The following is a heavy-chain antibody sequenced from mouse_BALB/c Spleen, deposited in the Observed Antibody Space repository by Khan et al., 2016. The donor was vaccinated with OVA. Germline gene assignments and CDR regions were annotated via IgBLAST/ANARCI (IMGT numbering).Heavy chain of an antibody. CDR3: ARDGARYNYAMDY. D-gene: IGHD1-1*02. CDR1: GYSITSDYA. CDR2: ISYSGST. Sequence: VQLQQSGPGLVKPSQSLSLTCTVTGYSITSDYAWNWIRQFPGNKLEWMGYISYSGSTNYNPSLKSRISITRDTSKNQFFLQLNSVTTEDTATNYCARDGARYNYAMDYWGQGTSGTVSS. V-gene: IGHV3-2*02. J-gene: IGHJ4*01.